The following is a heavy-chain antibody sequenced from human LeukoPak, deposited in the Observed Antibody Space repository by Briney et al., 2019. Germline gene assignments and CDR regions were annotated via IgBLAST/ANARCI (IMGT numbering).Heavy chain of an antibody. V-gene: IGHV1-18*01. CDR3: ARTRRYDFWSGYYTGKESDWFDP. CDR2: ISAYNGNT. Sequence: ASVEVSCKASGYTFTSYGISWVRQAPGQGLEWMGWISAYNGNTNYAQKFQGRVTMTTDTSTSTAYMELRSLRSDDTAVYYCARTRRYDFWSGYYTGKESDWFDPWGQGTLVTVSS. D-gene: IGHD3-3*01. J-gene: IGHJ5*02. CDR1: GYTFTSYG.